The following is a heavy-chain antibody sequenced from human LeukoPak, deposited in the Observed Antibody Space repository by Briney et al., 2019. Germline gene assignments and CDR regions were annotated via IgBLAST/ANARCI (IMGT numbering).Heavy chain of an antibody. V-gene: IGHV3-7*01. Sequence: QPGGSLRLSCAASGFSVSNNYMSWVRQAPGKGLEWVANIKQDGSEKYYVDSVKGRFTISRDNAKNSLYLQMNSLRAEDTAVYYCARARLSRYCSGGSCSYYFDYWGQGTLVTVSS. D-gene: IGHD2-15*01. CDR3: ARARLSRYCSGGSCSYYFDY. CDR1: GFSVSNNY. J-gene: IGHJ4*02. CDR2: IKQDGSEK.